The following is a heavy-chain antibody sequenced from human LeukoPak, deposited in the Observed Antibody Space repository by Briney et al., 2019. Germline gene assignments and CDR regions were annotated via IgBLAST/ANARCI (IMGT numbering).Heavy chain of an antibody. CDR2: ISYDGSKK. V-gene: IGHV3-30*18. CDR1: GFTFSSYA. D-gene: IGHD4-17*01. CDR3: AKDLAGGDSVS. Sequence: GGSLRLSCAASGFTFSSYAMSWVRQAPGKGLEWVSIISYDGSKKYYADSVKGRFTISRDNSKNTLYLQMNSLRAEDTAVYHCAKDLAGGDSVSWGQGTLVAVSS. J-gene: IGHJ4*02.